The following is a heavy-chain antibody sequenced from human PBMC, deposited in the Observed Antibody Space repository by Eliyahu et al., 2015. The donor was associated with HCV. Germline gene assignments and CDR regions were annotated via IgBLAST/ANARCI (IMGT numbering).Heavy chain of an antibody. CDR2: IYSGGST. V-gene: IGHV3-66*02. CDR1: GFPVSSNY. CDR3: ARVYSSGWAYFDY. D-gene: IGHD6-19*01. Sequence: EVQLVESGGGLVQPGGSLRLSCAASGFPVSSNYMTWVRQAPGKGLEWVSVIYSGGSTFHADSVKGRFTISRDNSKNTLYLQMNSLRAEDTAMYYCARVYSSGWAYFDYWGQGTLVTVSS. J-gene: IGHJ4*02.